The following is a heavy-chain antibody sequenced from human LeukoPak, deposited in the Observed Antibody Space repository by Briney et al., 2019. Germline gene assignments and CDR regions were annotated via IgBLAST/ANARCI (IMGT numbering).Heavy chain of an antibody. CDR1: GGSISSHY. CDR3: ARDMGYYYDSSGSVPNWYFDL. V-gene: IGHV4-59*11. J-gene: IGHJ2*01. D-gene: IGHD3-22*01. CDR2: IYYSGST. Sequence: SETLSLTCTVSGGSISSHYWSWIRQPPGKGLEWIGYIYYSGSTNYNPSLKSRVTISVDTSKNQFSLKLSSVTAADTAVYYCARDMGYYYDSSGSVPNWYFDLWGRGTLVTVS.